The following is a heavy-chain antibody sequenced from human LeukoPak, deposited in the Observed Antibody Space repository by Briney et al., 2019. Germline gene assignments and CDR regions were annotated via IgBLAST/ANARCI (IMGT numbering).Heavy chain of an antibody. D-gene: IGHD3-22*01. CDR1: SGSNSSSSYY. J-gene: IGHJ4*02. Sequence: PSETLSLNCTVSSGSNSSSSYYWGWIRQPPGKGLQCNGRIYYIGSTYYNPSLTSRVTISVDTSKTQFSLELSSVTAAGTAVYYCARHDSSGYPDYWGQGTLVTVSS. V-gene: IGHV4-39*01. CDR3: ARHDSSGYPDY. CDR2: IYYIGST.